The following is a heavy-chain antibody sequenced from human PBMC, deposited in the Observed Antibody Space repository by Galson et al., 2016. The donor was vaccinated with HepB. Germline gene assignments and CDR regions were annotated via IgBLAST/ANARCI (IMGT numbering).Heavy chain of an antibody. CDR2: ISGDNGKT. CDR1: GYTFSSFD. CDR3: VRESGSGPYFDY. Sequence: SVKVSCKASGYTFSSFDFNWVRQAPGQGLEWMGWISGDNGKTNYAQRLQGRVTMTTDTSTSIAYLELRSLRSDDTAVYYCVRESGSGPYFDYWGRGTLVTVSS. D-gene: IGHD6-19*01. V-gene: IGHV1-18*01. J-gene: IGHJ4*02.